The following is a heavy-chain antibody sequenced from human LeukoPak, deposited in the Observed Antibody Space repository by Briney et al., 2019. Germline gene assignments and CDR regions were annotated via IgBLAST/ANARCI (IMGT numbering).Heavy chain of an antibody. CDR3: ASQVGAEPTYRAFSI. CDR1: GYSFTSYW. J-gene: IGHJ3*02. D-gene: IGHD1-26*01. V-gene: IGHV5-51*01. Sequence: RGESLKISCKGSGYSFTSYWIGWVRQMPGKGLEWMGIIYPGDSDTTYSPSFQGQVTISADKSISTAYLQWSSLKASDTAMYYCASQVGAEPTYRAFSIWGQGTMVTVSS. CDR2: IYPGDSDT.